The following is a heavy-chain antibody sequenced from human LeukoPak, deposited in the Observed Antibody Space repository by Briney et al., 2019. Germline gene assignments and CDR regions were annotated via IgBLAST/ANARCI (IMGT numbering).Heavy chain of an antibody. CDR3: ARDFRYCSSTSCSKGFDY. V-gene: IGHV4-59*01. CDR2: IYYSGST. CDR1: GGSISSYY. Sequence: SETLSLTCTVSGGSISSYYWSWIRQPPGKGLEWIGYIYYSGSTNYNPSLKSRVTISVDTSKNQFSLKLSSVTAADTAVYYCARDFRYCSSTSCSKGFDYWGQGTLVTVSS. D-gene: IGHD2-2*01. J-gene: IGHJ4*02.